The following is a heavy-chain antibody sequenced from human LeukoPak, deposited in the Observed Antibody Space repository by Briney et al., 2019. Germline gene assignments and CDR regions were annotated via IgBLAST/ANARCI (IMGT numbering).Heavy chain of an antibody. V-gene: IGHV4-61*02. D-gene: IGHD1-1*01. J-gene: IGHJ4*02. CDR1: GGSISSGSYY. CDR2: IYTSGST. CDR3: AKGKNPMTTHIDY. Sequence: SQTLSLTCTVSGGSISSGSYYWSWIRQPAGKGLEWIGRIYTSGSTNYNPSLKSRVTISVDTSKNQFSLKLSSVTAADTAVYYCAKGKNPMTTHIDYWGQGTLVTVSS.